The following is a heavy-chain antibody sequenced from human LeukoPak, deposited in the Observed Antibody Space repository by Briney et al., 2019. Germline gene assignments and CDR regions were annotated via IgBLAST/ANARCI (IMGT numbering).Heavy chain of an antibody. CDR3: ARALEPFRYYYGMDV. J-gene: IGHJ6*02. D-gene: IGHD1-1*01. CDR2: TCYKSKWFN. Sequence: SQTLSLTCAISGDSVSSNSAAWTWIRQSPSRGLEWLGRTCYKSKWFNDYAVSVKGRITISPDTSKNQFPLQLNSVTPEDTAVYYCARALEPFRYYYGMDVWGQGTTVTVSS. CDR1: GDSVSSNSAA. V-gene: IGHV6-1*01.